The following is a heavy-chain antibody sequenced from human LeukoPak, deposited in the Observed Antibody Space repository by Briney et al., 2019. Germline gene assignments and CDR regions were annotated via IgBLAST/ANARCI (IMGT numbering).Heavy chain of an antibody. V-gene: IGHV4-39*01. J-gene: IGHJ4*02. Sequence: PSETLSLTCTVSGGSISSSSYYWGRIRQPPGKGLEWIGSIYYSGSTYYNPSLKSRVTISVDTSKNQFSLKLSSVTAADTAVYYCARQPGGSIREDSSGWYEDYFDYWGQGTLVTVSS. CDR3: ARQPGGSIREDSSGWYEDYFDY. CDR2: IYYSGST. D-gene: IGHD6-19*01. CDR1: GGSISSSSYY.